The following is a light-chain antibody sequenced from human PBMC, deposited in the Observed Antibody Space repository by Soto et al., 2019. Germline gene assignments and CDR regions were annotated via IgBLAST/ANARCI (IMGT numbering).Light chain of an antibody. J-gene: IGKJ5*01. V-gene: IGKV1-5*03. CDR3: QQRRSYPVT. CDR1: QSVDSW. Sequence: DIQMTQSPSTLPASIGDRVIITCRASQSVDSWLAWYQHKPGQAPKLLIYKASRLASGVPSRCGGGGSGTEFTLTINSLQSDDFATYYCQQRRSYPVTFGQGTRLEIK. CDR2: KAS.